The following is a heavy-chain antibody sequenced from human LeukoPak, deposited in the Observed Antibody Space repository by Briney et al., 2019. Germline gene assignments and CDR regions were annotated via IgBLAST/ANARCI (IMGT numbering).Heavy chain of an antibody. CDR2: IYTSGST. CDR3: ARTTEAHSWRTRYYDYYMDV. V-gene: IGHV4-4*07. CDR1: GGSISSYY. Sequence: SETLSLTCTVSGGSISSYYWSWIRQPAGKGLEWIGRIYTSGSTNYNPSLKSRVTMSVDTSKKQFSLKLSSVTAADTAVYYCARTTEAHSWRTRYYDYYMDVWGKGTTVTVSS. D-gene: IGHD6-13*01. J-gene: IGHJ6*03.